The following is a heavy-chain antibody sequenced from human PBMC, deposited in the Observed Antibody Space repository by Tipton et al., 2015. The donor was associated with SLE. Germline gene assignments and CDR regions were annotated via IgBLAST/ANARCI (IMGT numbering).Heavy chain of an antibody. CDR3: ARGRQGMEVFTMDV. CDR1: GLSMTTRPW. CDR2: VHHTGGN. V-gene: IGHV4-4*02. D-gene: IGHD1-14*01. Sequence: TLSLTCSVAGLSMTTRPWWTWVRQPPGKGLEWVGEVHHTGGNNYNPSLRSRVTISMDTSKSQLSLKLSSVTAADTAVYYCARGRQGMEVFTMDVWGPGTTVTVSS. J-gene: IGHJ6*02.